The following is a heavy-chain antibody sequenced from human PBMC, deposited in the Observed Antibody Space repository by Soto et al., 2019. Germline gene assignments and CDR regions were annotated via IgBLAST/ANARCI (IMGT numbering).Heavy chain of an antibody. CDR1: GFTFSSYA. Sequence: SLRLSCSASGFTFSSYAMHWVRQAPGKGLEYVSAISSSSSYIYYADSVKGRFTISRDNAKNSLYLQMNSLRAEDTAVYYCARTMTTVTTSYYYYGMDVWGQGTTVTVSS. CDR3: ARTMTTVTTSYYYYGMDV. D-gene: IGHD4-4*01. CDR2: ISSSSSYI. J-gene: IGHJ6*02. V-gene: IGHV3-21*01.